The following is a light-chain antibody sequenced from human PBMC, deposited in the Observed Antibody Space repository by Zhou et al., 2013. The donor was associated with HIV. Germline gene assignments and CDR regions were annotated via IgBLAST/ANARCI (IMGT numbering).Light chain of an antibody. CDR3: QQRSNWPPLLT. CDR2: DAS. V-gene: IGKV3-11*01. J-gene: IGKJ4*01. CDR1: QSVSSY. Sequence: EIVLTQSPATLSLSPGERAILSCRASQSVSSYLAWYQQKPGQAPRLLIYDASNRATGIPARFSGSGSGTDFILTISSLEPEDFAVYYCQQRSNWPPLLTFGGGPRWR.